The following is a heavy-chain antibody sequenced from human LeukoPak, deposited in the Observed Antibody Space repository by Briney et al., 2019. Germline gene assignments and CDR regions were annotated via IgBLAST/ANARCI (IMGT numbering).Heavy chain of an antibody. CDR2: IYTSGST. Sequence: SETLSLTCTVSGGSISSGSYYWSWIRQPAGKGLEWIGRIYTSGSTNYNPSLKSRVTISVDTSKNQFSLKLSSVTAADTAVYYCARIVSYCSSTSCYSPWFDPWGQGTLVTVSS. CDR1: GGSISSGSYY. J-gene: IGHJ5*02. V-gene: IGHV4-61*02. CDR3: ARIVSYCSSTSCYSPWFDP. D-gene: IGHD2-2*02.